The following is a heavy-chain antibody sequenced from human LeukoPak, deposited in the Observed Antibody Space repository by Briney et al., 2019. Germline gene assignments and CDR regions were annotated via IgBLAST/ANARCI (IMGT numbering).Heavy chain of an antibody. CDR2: INPNSGDT. CDR3: ARGGTVVRGADDAFDI. D-gene: IGHD3-10*01. V-gene: IGHV1-2*02. Sequence: GASVKVSCKASGYTFTGYYMHWVRQAPGQGLEWMGWINPNSGDTNYAQKFQGRVTMTRDTSISTAYMELSRLRSDDTAVYYCARGGTVVRGADDAFDIWGHGTMVTVSS. CDR1: GYTFTGYY. J-gene: IGHJ3*02.